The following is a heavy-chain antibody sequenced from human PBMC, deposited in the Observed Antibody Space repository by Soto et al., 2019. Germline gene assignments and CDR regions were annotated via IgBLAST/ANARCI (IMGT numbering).Heavy chain of an antibody. CDR2: FHYSENT. V-gene: IGHV4-39*07. Sequence: SETLSLTCTVSGGSISSGPYSWGWIRQPPGEGLEWIGTFHYSENTYYNPSLKSRVTISVDKSKNQFSLKLSSVTAADTAVYYCASQAPTARFDPSGQGTLVTVS. D-gene: IGHD1-1*01. J-gene: IGHJ5*02. CDR3: ASQAPTARFDP. CDR1: GGSISSGPYS.